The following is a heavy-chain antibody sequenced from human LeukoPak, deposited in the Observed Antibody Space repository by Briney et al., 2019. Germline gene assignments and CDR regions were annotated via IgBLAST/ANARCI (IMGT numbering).Heavy chain of an antibody. J-gene: IGHJ4*02. CDR3: AIEMGPMVHGDY. D-gene: IGHD2-8*01. Sequence: PGRSLRLSCAASGFTFSSYAMHWVRQAPGKGLEWVAIISSDGSQKFYADSVKGRFTISRDNSKNTLYLQMDSLRAEDTAVYYCAIEMGPMVHGDYWGQGTLVTVSS. CDR2: ISSDGSQK. V-gene: IGHV3-30*03. CDR1: GFTFSSYA.